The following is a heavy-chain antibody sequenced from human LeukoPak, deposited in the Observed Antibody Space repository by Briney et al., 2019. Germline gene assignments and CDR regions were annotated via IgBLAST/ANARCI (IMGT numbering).Heavy chain of an antibody. CDR2: IYYSGST. J-gene: IGHJ3*02. V-gene: IGHV4-38-2*02. CDR3: ARDYSGTYYRGADDAFDI. D-gene: IGHD1-26*01. CDR1: GYSISSAYY. Sequence: SETLSLTCSVSGYSISSAYYWGWIRQPPGKGLEWIGSIYYSGSTYQNPSLMSRVTISVDTSNNQFSLKLNSVTAADTAVYYCARDYSGTYYRGADDAFDIWGQGTMVTVSS.